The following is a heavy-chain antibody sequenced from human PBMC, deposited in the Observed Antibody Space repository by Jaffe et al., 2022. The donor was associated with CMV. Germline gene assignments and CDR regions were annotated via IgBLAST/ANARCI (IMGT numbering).Heavy chain of an antibody. CDR2: IIPILGIA. Sequence: QVQLVQSGAEVKKPGSSVKVSCKASGGTFSSYAISWVRQAPGQGLEWMGRIIPILGIANYAQKFQGRVTITADKSTSTAYMELSSLRSEDTAVYYCASKEQLRYFDWLLYKDYYMDVWGKGTTVTVSS. CDR1: GGTFSSYA. V-gene: IGHV1-69*09. CDR3: ASKEQLRYFDWLLYKDYYMDV. D-gene: IGHD3-9*01. J-gene: IGHJ6*03.